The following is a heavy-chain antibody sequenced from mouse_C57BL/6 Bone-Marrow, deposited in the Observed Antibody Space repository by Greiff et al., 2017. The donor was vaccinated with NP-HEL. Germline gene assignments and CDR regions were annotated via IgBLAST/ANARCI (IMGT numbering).Heavy chain of an antibody. J-gene: IGHJ3*01. CDR3: TTLYDGYYSSWFAY. Sequence: EVQLQQSGAELVRPGASVKLSCTASGFNIKDDYMHWVKQRPEQGLEWIGWIDPENGDTEYASKFQGKATITADTSSNTAYLQLSSLTSEDTAVYYCTTLYDGYYSSWFAYGGQGTLVTVSA. CDR1: GFNIKDDY. D-gene: IGHD2-3*01. CDR2: IDPENGDT. V-gene: IGHV14-4*01.